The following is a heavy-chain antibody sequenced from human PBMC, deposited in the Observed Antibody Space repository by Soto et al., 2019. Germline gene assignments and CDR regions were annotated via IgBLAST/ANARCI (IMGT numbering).Heavy chain of an antibody. CDR3: TSSDCRSGDCYSDLDD. D-gene: IGHD2-21*02. J-gene: IGHJ4*02. CDR1: GFSFSGSD. CDR2: IKTKRENYAS. Sequence: VQLVESGGGLVQPGNSLKLSCAASGFSFSGSDIHWVRQASGEGLEWVGGIKTKRENYASALAASVKGRFSISRDDSKNTAYLEKRRVKAEDTAVYYCTSSDCRSGDCYSDLDDWGQGAMVTVSS. V-gene: IGHV3-73*01.